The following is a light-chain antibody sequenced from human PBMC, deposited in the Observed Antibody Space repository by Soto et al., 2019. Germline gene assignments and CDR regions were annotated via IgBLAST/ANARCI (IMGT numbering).Light chain of an antibody. CDR1: QRISSW. V-gene: IGKV1-12*01. CDR3: PPGYSVPWT. Sequence: IQMTQSPSSVSASVGDRVILTCRASQRISSWLAWYHQRPGEAPRLLIYATSTLETGVPPRFKRHGPGRDFPSTLRSPEPGGLGTYFCPPGYSVPWTFGHGTKVEVK. CDR2: ATS. J-gene: IGKJ1*01.